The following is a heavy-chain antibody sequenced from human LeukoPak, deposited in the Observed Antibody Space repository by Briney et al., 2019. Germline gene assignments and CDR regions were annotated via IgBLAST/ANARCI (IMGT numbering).Heavy chain of an antibody. Sequence: SETLSLTCTVSGGSMNDYYWSWIRQPPGKGLERIGYIYYSGSTNYNPSLKSRVTISVDTSKNQFSLKLTSVTAADTAVYYCARDGPIWGYYYYMDVWGKGTTVTVSS. J-gene: IGHJ6*03. V-gene: IGHV4-59*12. CDR1: GGSMNDYY. CDR2: IYYSGST. CDR3: ARDGPIWGYYYYMDV. D-gene: IGHD7-27*01.